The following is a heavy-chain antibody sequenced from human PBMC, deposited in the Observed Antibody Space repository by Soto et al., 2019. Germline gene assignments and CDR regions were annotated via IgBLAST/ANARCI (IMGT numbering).Heavy chain of an antibody. CDR3: AKDRDIVVVPAAFRGMDV. V-gene: IGHV3-30*18. Sequence: PGGSLRLSCAASGFTFSSYGMHWVRQAPGKGLEWVAVISYDGSNKYYADSVKGRFTISRDNSKNTLYLQMNSLRAEDMAVYYCAKDRDIVVVPAAFRGMDVWGQGTTVTAP. D-gene: IGHD2-2*01. CDR1: GFTFSSYG. J-gene: IGHJ6*02. CDR2: ISYDGSNK.